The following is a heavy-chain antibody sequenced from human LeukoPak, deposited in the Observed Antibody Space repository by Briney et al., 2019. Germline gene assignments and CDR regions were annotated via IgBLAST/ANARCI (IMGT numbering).Heavy chain of an antibody. CDR2: IYYSGST. D-gene: IGHD4-17*01. CDR1: GGSISSGDYY. J-gene: IGHJ4*02. CDR3: ARATDDYGDYAY. V-gene: IGHV4-30-4*01. Sequence: SQTLSLTRTVSGGSISSGDYYWSWIRQPPGKGLEWIGYIYYSGSTYYNPSLKSRVTISVDTSKNQFSLKLSSVTAADTAVYYCARATDDYGDYAYWGQGTLVTVSS.